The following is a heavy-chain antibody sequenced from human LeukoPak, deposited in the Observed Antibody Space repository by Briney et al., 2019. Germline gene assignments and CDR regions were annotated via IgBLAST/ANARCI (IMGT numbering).Heavy chain of an antibody. CDR2: IIPILGIA. J-gene: IGHJ4*02. V-gene: IGHV1-69*04. Sequence: SVKVSCKASGGTFSSYAISWVRQAPGQGLEWMGRIIPILGIANYAQEFQGRVTITADKSTSTAYMELSSLRSEDTAVYYCARVPLGINYYDSSGYLDYWGQGTLV. CDR3: ARVPLGINYYDSSGYLDY. D-gene: IGHD3-22*01. CDR1: GGTFSSYA.